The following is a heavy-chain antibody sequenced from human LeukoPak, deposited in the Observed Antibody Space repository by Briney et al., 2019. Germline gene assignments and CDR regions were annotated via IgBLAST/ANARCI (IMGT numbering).Heavy chain of an antibody. V-gene: IGHV4-34*01. J-gene: IGHJ4*02. Sequence: PSETLSLTCAVYGGSFSGYYWSWIRQPPGKGLEWIGEINHSGSTNYNPSLKSRVTISVDTSKNQFSPKLSSVTAADTAVYYCARGHRYCSSTSCYRVIDYWGQGTLVTVSS. D-gene: IGHD2-2*02. CDR1: GGSFSGYY. CDR3: ARGHRYCSSTSCYRVIDY. CDR2: INHSGST.